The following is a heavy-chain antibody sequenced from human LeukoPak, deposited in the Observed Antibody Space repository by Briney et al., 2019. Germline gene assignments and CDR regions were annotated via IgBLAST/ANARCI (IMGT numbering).Heavy chain of an antibody. V-gene: IGHV3-7*01. J-gene: IGHJ4*02. Sequence: PGGSLRLSCAASGFTFSNYWMNWVRQAPGKGLEWVATIKEDGSEKYYVDSVRGRFTIARDNAKNSLYLQMNRLRAEDMGVYYCARHWHRIRGYRDGNYWGQGTLVTVSS. CDR1: GFTFSNYW. D-gene: IGHD6-25*01. CDR2: IKEDGSEK. CDR3: ARHWHRIRGYRDGNY.